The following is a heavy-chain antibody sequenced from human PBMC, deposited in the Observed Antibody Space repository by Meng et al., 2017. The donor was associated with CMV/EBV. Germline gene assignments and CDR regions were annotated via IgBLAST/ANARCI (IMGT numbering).Heavy chain of an antibody. CDR2: ISAYNGNT. Sequence: ASVKVSCKASGYTFTSYGISWVRQAPGQGLEWMGWISAYNGNTNYAQKLQGRVTMTTDTSTSTAYMELRSLGSDDTAVYYCARGGDYGDFHDPFDYWGQGTLVTVSS. V-gene: IGHV1-18*01. CDR3: ARGGDYGDFHDPFDY. D-gene: IGHD4-17*01. CDR1: GYTFTSYG. J-gene: IGHJ4*02.